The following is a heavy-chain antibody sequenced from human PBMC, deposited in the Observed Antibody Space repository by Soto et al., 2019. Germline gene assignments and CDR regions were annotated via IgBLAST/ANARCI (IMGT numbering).Heavy chain of an antibody. J-gene: IGHJ4*02. CDR3: ARDRNIAAAGLFDY. CDR2: IWYDGSNK. Sequence: GSLRLSCAASGFTFSSYGMHWVRQAPGKGLEWVAVIWYDGSNKYYADSVKGRFTISRDNSKNTLYLQMNSLRAEDTAVYYCARDRNIAAAGLFDYWGQGTLVTVSS. CDR1: GFTFSSYG. D-gene: IGHD6-13*01. V-gene: IGHV3-33*01.